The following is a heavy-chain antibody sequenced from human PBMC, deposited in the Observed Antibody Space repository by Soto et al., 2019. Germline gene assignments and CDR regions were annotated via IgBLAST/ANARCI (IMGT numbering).Heavy chain of an antibody. CDR1: GYXFTSYW. D-gene: IGHD2-15*01. V-gene: IGHV5-10-1*01. Sequence: PXEXLKIYCKGSGYXFTSYWIIWVRQMPGKGLEWMGRIDPSDSYTNYSPSFQGHVTISADKSISTAYLQWSSLKASDTAMYYCATRLFCSGGSCKDYWGQGTLVTVSS. J-gene: IGHJ4*02. CDR3: ATRLFCSGGSCKDY. CDR2: IDPSDSYT.